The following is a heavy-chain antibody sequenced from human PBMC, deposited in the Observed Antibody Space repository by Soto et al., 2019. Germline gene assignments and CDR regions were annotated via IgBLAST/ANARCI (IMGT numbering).Heavy chain of an antibody. CDR1: GFTFSNAW. Sequence: EVQLVESGGGLAKPGGSLRLSCAASGFTFSNAWMNWVRQAPGKGLEWVGRIKSKTDGGTTDYAAPVKGRFTISRDDSKNTLYLQMNSLKTEDTAVYYCTTLEGGYSYGYDYWGQGTLVTVSS. CDR3: TTLEGGYSYGYDY. D-gene: IGHD5-18*01. CDR2: IKSKTDGGTT. V-gene: IGHV3-15*07. J-gene: IGHJ4*02.